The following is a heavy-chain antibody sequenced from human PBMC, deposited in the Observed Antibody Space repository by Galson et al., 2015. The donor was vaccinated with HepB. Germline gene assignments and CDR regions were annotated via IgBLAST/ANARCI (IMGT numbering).Heavy chain of an antibody. D-gene: IGHD5-12*01. CDR2: ISSDGTTK. V-gene: IGHV3-30*04. Sequence: SLRLSCAASGFTFSNYGFHWIRQPPGKGLEWVAVISSDGTTKNYADSVKGRFTISRDNSESTLSLEMNSLRSDDRAVYYCARIGDGYDHMGVYFNNGMDVWGQGTTV. CDR1: GFTFSNYG. J-gene: IGHJ6*02. CDR3: ARIGDGYDHMGVYFNNGMDV.